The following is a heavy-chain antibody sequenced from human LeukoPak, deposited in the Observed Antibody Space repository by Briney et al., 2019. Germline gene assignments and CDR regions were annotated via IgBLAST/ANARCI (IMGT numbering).Heavy chain of an antibody. Sequence: PGRSLRLSCAASGFTFSSYAMHWVRQAPGKGLEWVAVISYDGSNKYYADSVKGRFTISRDNSKNTLYLQMNSLRAEDTAVYYCAREGTLRFLEWLLPHRGYGMDVWGQGTTVTVSS. CDR1: GFTFSSYA. CDR2: ISYDGSNK. CDR3: AREGTLRFLEWLLPHRGYGMDV. V-gene: IGHV3-30-3*01. D-gene: IGHD3-3*01. J-gene: IGHJ6*02.